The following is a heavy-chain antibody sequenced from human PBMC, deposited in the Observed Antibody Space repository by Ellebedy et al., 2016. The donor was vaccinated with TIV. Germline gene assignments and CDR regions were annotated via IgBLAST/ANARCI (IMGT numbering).Heavy chain of an antibody. CDR1: GFTFNHYA. V-gene: IGHV3-30*04. CDR3: ARDGRGGEDDALDI. CDR2: ISPDGTKA. J-gene: IGHJ3*02. D-gene: IGHD2-15*01. Sequence: GESLKISCVGSGFTFNHYAMHWVRQAPGEGLEWAAFISPDGTKAIYADSVEGRFTVSSDSVKDTMYLQIDTLRTEDTAVYRCARDGRGGEDDALDIWGQGTMVIVSS.